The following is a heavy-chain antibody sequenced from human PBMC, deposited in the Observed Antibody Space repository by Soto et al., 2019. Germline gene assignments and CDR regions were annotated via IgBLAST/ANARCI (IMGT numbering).Heavy chain of an antibody. V-gene: IGHV3-74*01. CDR2: INSDGRIT. D-gene: IGHD1-26*01. Sequence: DVQLVESGGGLVQPGGSLRLSCAASGFTFSTYWMHWVRQAPGKGMVWVSRINSDGRITSYADSVKGRFTISRDNAKNRLYLQMNSLRAEDTAVYYCARSHQYSGSYGSWSQGTMVTVSS. CDR1: GFTFSTYW. CDR3: ARSHQYSGSYGS. J-gene: IGHJ5*02.